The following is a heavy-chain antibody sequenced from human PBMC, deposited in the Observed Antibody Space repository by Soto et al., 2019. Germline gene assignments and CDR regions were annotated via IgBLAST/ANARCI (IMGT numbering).Heavy chain of an antibody. D-gene: IGHD6-6*01. CDR3: SQSIAARPVLGAFDV. CDR2: IYWDDDK. CDR1: GLSLSTSGVG. J-gene: IGHJ3*01. Sequence: QITLKESGPPLVKPTQTLTLTCTFSGLSLSTSGVGVGWIRQPPGKALEWLAVIYWDDDKRYSPSLESRLTITKDTSKNQVVLTMTNMDPVDTATYYCSQSIAARPVLGAFDVWGKGTMVTVSS. V-gene: IGHV2-5*02.